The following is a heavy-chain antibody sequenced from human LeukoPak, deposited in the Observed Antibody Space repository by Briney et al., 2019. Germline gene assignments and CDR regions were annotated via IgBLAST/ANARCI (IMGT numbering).Heavy chain of an antibody. D-gene: IGHD3-10*01. Sequence: SETLSLTCTVSGGSISSYYWSWIRQSPGKGLECIGYIHYTGSTNYNPPLKSRVTISVETSKNQFSLKLKSVTAADTAVYYCARDGYGGVDYWGQGTLVTVSS. V-gene: IGHV4-59*01. J-gene: IGHJ4*02. CDR2: IHYTGST. CDR1: GGSISSYY. CDR3: ARDGYGGVDY.